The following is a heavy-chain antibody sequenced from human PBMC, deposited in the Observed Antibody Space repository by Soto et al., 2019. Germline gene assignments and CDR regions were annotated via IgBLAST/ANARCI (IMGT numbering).Heavy chain of an antibody. Sequence: EVQLLESGGGLVQPGGSVRLSCATSGFSFSNYGMNWVRQAPGKGLEWVSGITKTGRSTFIADSVRGRFTISRDNLKNIMYLQMNSLRVDDTALYYCTKDAEAYDFAFDKWGQGTMVTATS. J-gene: IGHJ3*02. CDR1: GFSFSNYG. V-gene: IGHV3-23*01. CDR3: TKDAEAYDFAFDK. CDR2: ITKTGRST. D-gene: IGHD3-3*01.